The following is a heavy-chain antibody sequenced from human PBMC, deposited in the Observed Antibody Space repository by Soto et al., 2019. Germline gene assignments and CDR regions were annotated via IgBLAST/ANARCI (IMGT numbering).Heavy chain of an antibody. CDR3: SRSMADSGSLFDY. V-gene: IGHV4-39*01. CDR1: GGSISSSGYY. Sequence: SETLSLTCTVSGGSISSSGYYWGWIRQPPGKGLEWIGSIYYSGSTYYNPSLKSRVTISVDTSKNQFSLKLSSVTAADTAVYYCSRSMADSGSLFDYWGQGTLVTVSS. CDR2: IYYSGST. J-gene: IGHJ4*02. D-gene: IGHD3-10*01.